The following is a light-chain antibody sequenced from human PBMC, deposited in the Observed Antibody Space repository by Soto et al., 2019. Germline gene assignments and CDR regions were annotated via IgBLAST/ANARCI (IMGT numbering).Light chain of an antibody. CDR2: GAS. J-gene: IGKJ2*01. Sequence: EMVLTQSPGTLSLSPGDRATLSCRASQSVSSSYLAWYQQKPGQAPRLLIYGASRRATGIPDRFSGSGSGTDFTLTISRLEPEDFAVYYCQQYGSSHTFGQGTKVDIK. CDR1: QSVSSSY. CDR3: QQYGSSHT. V-gene: IGKV3-20*01.